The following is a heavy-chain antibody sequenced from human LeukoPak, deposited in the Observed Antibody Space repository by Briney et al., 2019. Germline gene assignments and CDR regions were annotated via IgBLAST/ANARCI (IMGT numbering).Heavy chain of an antibody. J-gene: IGHJ3*02. Sequence: GASVKVSYKASGGTFINYAISWVRQAPGQGLEWMGGIIPIFGTANYAQKFQGRVTITADESTSTAYMELSSLRSEDTAVYYCARKIAAAPDAFDIWGQGTMVTVSS. V-gene: IGHV1-69*13. CDR2: IIPIFGTA. CDR1: GGTFINYA. CDR3: ARKIAAAPDAFDI. D-gene: IGHD6-13*01.